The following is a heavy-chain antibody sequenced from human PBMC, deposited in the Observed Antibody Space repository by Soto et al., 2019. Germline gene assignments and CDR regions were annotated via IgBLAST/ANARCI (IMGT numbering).Heavy chain of an antibody. CDR1: GYTFTGYY. CDR3: ARGDIVVVPAAPDNPSYYYYGMDV. D-gene: IGHD2-2*01. J-gene: IGHJ6*02. V-gene: IGHV1-2*04. Sequence: GTSVQVTCKASGYTFTGYYMHWVRQAPGQGLEWMGWINPNSGGTNYAQKFQGWVTMTRDTSISTAYMELSRLRSDDTAVYYCARGDIVVVPAAPDNPSYYYYGMDVWGQGTTVTVSS. CDR2: INPNSGGT.